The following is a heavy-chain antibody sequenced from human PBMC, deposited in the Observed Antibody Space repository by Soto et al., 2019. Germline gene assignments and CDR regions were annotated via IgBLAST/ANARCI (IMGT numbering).Heavy chain of an antibody. Sequence: QVQVVQSGAEVKEPGASVEVACKASCYTFTTYGISWVRQAPGQGLEWIGWINAYTGNTNYSQKLQGRVTMTTDTYTSTASMELRSLRSDDTAVYYCARFYGSGSFPYDYWGQGTLVTVSS. J-gene: IGHJ4*02. CDR3: ARFYGSGSFPYDY. CDR2: INAYTGNT. D-gene: IGHD3-10*01. V-gene: IGHV1-18*01. CDR1: CYTFTTYG.